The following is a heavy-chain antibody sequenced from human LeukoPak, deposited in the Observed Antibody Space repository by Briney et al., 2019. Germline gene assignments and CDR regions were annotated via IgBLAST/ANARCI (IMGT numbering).Heavy chain of an antibody. J-gene: IGHJ4*02. Sequence: GASVKVSCKASGYTFTSYGISWVRQAPGQGLEWMGGIIPIFGTANYAQKFQGRVTITADESTSTAYMELSSLRSEDTAVYYCAREYHRSGCGGDCYSKYFDYWGQGTLVTVSS. V-gene: IGHV1-69*13. D-gene: IGHD2-21*02. CDR1: GYTFTSYG. CDR2: IIPIFGTA. CDR3: AREYHRSGCGGDCYSKYFDY.